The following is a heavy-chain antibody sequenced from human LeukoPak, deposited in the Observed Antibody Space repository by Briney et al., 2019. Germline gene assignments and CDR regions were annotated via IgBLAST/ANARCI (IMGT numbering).Heavy chain of an antibody. Sequence: ASVKVSCKTSGYTFSGYYIHWVRQAPGQGLEWMGWINPNNGGTNYAQKFQGRVTMTRDTSISTAYMELSRLRSDDTAVYYCARVREYYGSGGWFDPWGQGTLVTVSS. CDR3: ARVREYYGSGGWFDP. V-gene: IGHV1-2*02. CDR2: INPNNGGT. D-gene: IGHD3-10*01. CDR1: GYTFSGYY. J-gene: IGHJ5*02.